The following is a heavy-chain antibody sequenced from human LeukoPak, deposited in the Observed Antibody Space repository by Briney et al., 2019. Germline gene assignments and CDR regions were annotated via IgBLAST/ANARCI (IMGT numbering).Heavy chain of an antibody. CDR2: ISGGGGST. Sequence: SGGSLRLSCAASGFTFSSQGMSWVRQAPGKGLDWVSAISGGGGSTFYADSVKGRFTISRDNSKNTLYLQMNSPRAEDTAVYYCATDSSGFYWLFDSWGQGTLATVSS. CDR3: ATDSSGFYWLFDS. V-gene: IGHV3-23*01. D-gene: IGHD3-22*01. CDR1: GFTFSSQG. J-gene: IGHJ4*02.